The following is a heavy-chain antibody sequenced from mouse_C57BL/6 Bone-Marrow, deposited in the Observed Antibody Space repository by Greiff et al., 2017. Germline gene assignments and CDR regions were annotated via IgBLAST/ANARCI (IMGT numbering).Heavy chain of an antibody. Sequence: EVHLVESGPELVKPGASVKISCKASGYSFTDYNMNWVKQSNGKSLEWIGVINPNYGTTSYNQKFKGKATLTVDQSSSTAYMQLNSLTSEDSAVYYCARSPSITTVVAYYFDYWGQGTTLTVSS. J-gene: IGHJ2*01. V-gene: IGHV1-39*01. D-gene: IGHD1-1*01. CDR1: GYSFTDYN. CDR2: INPNYGTT. CDR3: ARSPSITTVVAYYFDY.